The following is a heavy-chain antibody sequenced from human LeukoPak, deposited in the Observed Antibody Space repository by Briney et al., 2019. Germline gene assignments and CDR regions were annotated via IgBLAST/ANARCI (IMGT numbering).Heavy chain of an antibody. J-gene: IGHJ4*02. CDR3: ARQIAAAGMAPFDY. V-gene: IGHV4-34*01. D-gene: IGHD6-13*01. Sequence: SETMSLTCAVYGGSFSGYYWSWIRQPPGKGLEGIGEINHSGSTNYNPSLKSRVTISVDTSKNQFSQKLSSVTAADTAVYYCARQIAAAGMAPFDYWGQGTLVTVSS. CDR1: GGSFSGYY. CDR2: INHSGST.